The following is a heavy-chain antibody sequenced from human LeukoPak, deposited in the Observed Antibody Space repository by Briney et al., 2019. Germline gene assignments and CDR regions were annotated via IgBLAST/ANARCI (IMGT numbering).Heavy chain of an antibody. CDR2: ISSDGSNK. CDR1: GFTFTGYA. CDR3: ARGLEQWLVLDY. J-gene: IGHJ4*02. Sequence: GGSLRLSCAASGFTFTGYAMLWVRQAPGKGLEWVAVISSDGSNKYYADSVKGRFTISRDNSKNTLYLQMNSLRAEDTAVYYCARGLEQWLVLDYWGQGTLVTVSS. V-gene: IGHV3-30*04. D-gene: IGHD6-19*01.